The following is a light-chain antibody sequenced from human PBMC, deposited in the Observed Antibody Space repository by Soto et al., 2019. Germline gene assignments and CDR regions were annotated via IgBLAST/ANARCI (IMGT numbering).Light chain of an antibody. CDR3: QQYYSFPWT. V-gene: IGKV1D-8*01. CDR2: AAY. Sequence: GDRVTITCRASQSISNFLHWYQQKPGKAPELLIYAAYTLQSGVQSRFSGSGSGTDFTLTISCLQSEDFATYYCQQYYSFPWTFGQGTKVDIK. CDR1: QSISNF. J-gene: IGKJ1*01.